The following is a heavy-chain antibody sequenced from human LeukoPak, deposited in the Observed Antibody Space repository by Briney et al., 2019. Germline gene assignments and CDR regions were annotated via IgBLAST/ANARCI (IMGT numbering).Heavy chain of an antibody. J-gene: IGHJ5*02. V-gene: IGHV4-4*07. CDR2: IYTSGST. CDR1: GGSISSYY. CDR3: ARTYCDTTACSNWFVP. Sequence: SETLSLTCTVSGGSISSYYWSWIRQPAGKGLEWIGRIYTSGSTNYNPSLKSRVTMSVDTSKNQFSLKLSSVTAADTAVYYCARTYCDTTACSNWFVPWGQGTLVTVSS. D-gene: IGHD2/OR15-2a*01.